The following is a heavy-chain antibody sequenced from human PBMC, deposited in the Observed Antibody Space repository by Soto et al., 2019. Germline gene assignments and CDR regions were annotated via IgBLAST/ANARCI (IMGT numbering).Heavy chain of an antibody. CDR1: GVTFSSHA. V-gene: IGHV1-69*06. CDR2: IIPIFGTA. J-gene: IGHJ4*02. CDR3: ARGHSSGYSFDY. D-gene: IGHD3-22*01. Sequence: SVKVSCKASGVTFSSHAISWVRQAPGQGLEWMGGIIPIFGTANYAQKFQGRVTITADKSTSTAYMELSSLRSEDTAVYYCARGHSSGYSFDYWGQGTLVTVSS.